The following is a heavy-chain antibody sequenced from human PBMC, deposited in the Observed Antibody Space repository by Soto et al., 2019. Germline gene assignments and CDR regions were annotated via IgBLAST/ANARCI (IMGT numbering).Heavy chain of an antibody. CDR1: AFSLSNAALG. J-gene: IGHJ5*02. CDR2: IFSNDEK. CDR3: PSTDTTSWYRFGP. D-gene: IGHD6-13*01. V-gene: IGHV2-26*04. Sequence: QVTVKESGRVLVKPTETLTLTCTVSAFSLSNAALGVSWIRQPPGKALEWLAHIFSNDEKSYSTSLKSRLANSHDYSKSQVVVTMTSIDAVETSTECCPSTDTTSWYRFGPWGQGTLAT.